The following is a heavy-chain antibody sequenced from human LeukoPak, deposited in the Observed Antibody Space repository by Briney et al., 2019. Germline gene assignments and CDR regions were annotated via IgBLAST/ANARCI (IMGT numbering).Heavy chain of an antibody. CDR3: ARESNYDSSGYYLDY. V-gene: IGHV4-4*02. CDR2: IYHSGST. J-gene: IGHJ4*02. Sequence: SETLSLTCAVSGGSISSSNWWSWVRQPPGKGLEWIGEIYHSGSTNYNPSLKSRVTISVDKSKNQFSLRLSSVTAADTAVYYCARESNYDSSGYYLDYWGQGTLVTVSS. D-gene: IGHD3-22*01. CDR1: GGSISSSNW.